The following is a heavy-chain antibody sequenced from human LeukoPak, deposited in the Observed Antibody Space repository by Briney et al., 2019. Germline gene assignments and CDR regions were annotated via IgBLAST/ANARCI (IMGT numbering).Heavy chain of an antibody. CDR1: GFTLSNYW. V-gene: IGHV3-7*03. CDR3: ARDKSAGADTGSSFYY. CDR2: IKQDGSEK. Sequence: GGSLRLSCAASGFTLSNYWMTWVRQAPGKGLEWVASIKQDGSEKYYVDSVKGRFTFSRDNAKNSLYLQMDSLRAEDTAVYYCARDKSAGADTGSSFYYWGQGSPGHRLL. J-gene: IGHJ4*02. D-gene: IGHD3-10*01.